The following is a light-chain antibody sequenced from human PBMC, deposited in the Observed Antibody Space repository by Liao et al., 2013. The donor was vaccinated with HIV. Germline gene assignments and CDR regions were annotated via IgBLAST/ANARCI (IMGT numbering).Light chain of an antibody. Sequence: SYDLNQPPSVSVSPGQTASIPCSGDKLGDKYVCWYQQKPGQSPLLVIYQDSKRPSGIPERFSGSNSGTTATLTISGTQAVDEADYYCQAWDTTSLYVFGTGTKVTVL. CDR1: KLGDKY. CDR2: QDS. CDR3: QAWDTTSLYV. V-gene: IGLV3-1*01. J-gene: IGLJ1*01.